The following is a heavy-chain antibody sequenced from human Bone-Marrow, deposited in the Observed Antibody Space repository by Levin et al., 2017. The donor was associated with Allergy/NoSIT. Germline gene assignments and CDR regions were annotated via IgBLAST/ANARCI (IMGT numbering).Heavy chain of an antibody. CDR3: ARHTIGHYGYRFDI. Sequence: GESLKISCQASGYSFNHHLITWVRQMPGKGLEWIGRFDPTDTDTNYSPSFQGHVTFSADKSIGTAYMQWGSLKASDTAKYYCARHTIGHYGYRFDIWGQGTMVTVSS. V-gene: IGHV5-10-1*01. CDR1: GYSFNHHL. J-gene: IGHJ3*02. D-gene: IGHD3-10*01. CDR2: FDPTDTDT.